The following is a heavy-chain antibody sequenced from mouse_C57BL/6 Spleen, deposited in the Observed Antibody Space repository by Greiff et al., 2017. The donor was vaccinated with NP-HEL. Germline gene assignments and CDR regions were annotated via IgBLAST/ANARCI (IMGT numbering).Heavy chain of an antibody. D-gene: IGHD2-4*01. Sequence: QVQLQQPGAELVMPGASVKLSCKASGYTFTSSWMHWVKQRPGQGLEWIGEIDPSDSYTNYNQKFKGKSTLTVDKSSSTAYMQLSSLTSEDSAVYYCARSSTMITTRGYFDVWGTGTTVTVSS. CDR1: GYTFTSSW. CDR3: ARSSTMITTRGYFDV. V-gene: IGHV1-69*01. J-gene: IGHJ1*03. CDR2: IDPSDSYT.